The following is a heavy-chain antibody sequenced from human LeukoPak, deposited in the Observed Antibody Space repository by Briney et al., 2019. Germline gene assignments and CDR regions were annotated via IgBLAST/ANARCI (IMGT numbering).Heavy chain of an antibody. J-gene: IGHJ4*02. CDR1: GFTCDDYA. CDR2: ISWNSGSI. V-gene: IGHV3-9*01. Sequence: GGSLRLSCAASGFTCDDYAMHWVRQAPGKGLEWVSGISWNSGSIGYADSVKGRFTISRDNAKNSLYLQMNSLRAEDTALYYCAKAAVAGSYFDYWGQGTLVTVSP. D-gene: IGHD6-19*01. CDR3: AKAAVAGSYFDY.